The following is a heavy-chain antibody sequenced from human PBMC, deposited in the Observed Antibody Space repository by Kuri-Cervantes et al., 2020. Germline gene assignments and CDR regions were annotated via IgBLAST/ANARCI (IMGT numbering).Heavy chain of an antibody. Sequence: SETLSLTCAVYGGSFSGYYWSWIRQPPGKGLEWIGEINHSGSTNYNPSLKSRVTMSVDTSKNQFSLKLSSVTAADTAVYYCARLGGADYDFWSGYLLYFDYWGRGTLVTVSS. J-gene: IGHJ4*02. CDR2: INHSGST. V-gene: IGHV4-34*01. D-gene: IGHD3-3*01. CDR1: GGSFSGYY. CDR3: ARLGGADYDFWSGYLLYFDY.